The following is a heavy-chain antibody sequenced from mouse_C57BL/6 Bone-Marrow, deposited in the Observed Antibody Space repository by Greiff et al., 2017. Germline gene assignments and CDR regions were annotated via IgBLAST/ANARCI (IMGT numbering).Heavy chain of an antibody. V-gene: IGHV3-6*01. J-gene: IGHJ4*01. Sequence: EVKVEESGPGLVKPSQSLSLTCPVTGYSITSGYYWNRIRQFPGNKLEWMGYKSYDGSNNYNPSLKNRISITRDTSKNQFFLKLNSVTTEDTATYYCARNGYSNYAMDYWGQGSSVTVSS. CDR3: ARNGYSNYAMDY. CDR2: KSYDGSN. CDR1: GYSITSGYY. D-gene: IGHD2-5*01.